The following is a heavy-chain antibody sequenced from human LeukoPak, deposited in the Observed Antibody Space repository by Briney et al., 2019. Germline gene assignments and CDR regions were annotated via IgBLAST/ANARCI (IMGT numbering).Heavy chain of an antibody. J-gene: IGHJ4*02. Sequence: PSETLSLTCAVYGGSFSGYYWSGIRQPPGKGLEWIGEINHSGSTNYNPSLKSRVTISVDTSKNQFSLKLSSVTAADTAVYYCARGGWDYYGSGSYYKDYFDYWGQGTLVTVSS. CDR1: GGSFSGYY. CDR3: ARGGWDYYGSGSYYKDYFDY. V-gene: IGHV4-34*01. CDR2: INHSGST. D-gene: IGHD3-10*01.